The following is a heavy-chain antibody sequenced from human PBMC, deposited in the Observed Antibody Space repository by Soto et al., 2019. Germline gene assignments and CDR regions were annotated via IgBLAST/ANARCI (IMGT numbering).Heavy chain of an antibody. CDR3: AKEELERQGSGFDY. V-gene: IGHV3-23*01. D-gene: IGHD1-1*01. J-gene: IGHJ4*02. Sequence: EVQLLESGGGLVQPGGSLRLSCAASGFSFSSYAMSWVRQAPGKGLEWVSGISGSGGSTYYADSVKGRFTMSRDNSKNTLYLQMNSLRAEDTAVYYCAKEELERQGSGFDYWGQGTLVTVSS. CDR1: GFSFSSYA. CDR2: ISGSGGST.